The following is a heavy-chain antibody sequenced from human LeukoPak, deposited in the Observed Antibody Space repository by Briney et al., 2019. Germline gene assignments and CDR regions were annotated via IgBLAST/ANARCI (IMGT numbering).Heavy chain of an antibody. V-gene: IGHV3-11*04. CDR3: ARDSSVSSGWWDYYYYYMDV. J-gene: IGHJ6*03. D-gene: IGHD6-19*01. CDR1: GFTFSDYY. Sequence: GGSLRLSCAASGFTFSDYYMSWIRQAPGKGLEWVSYISSSGSTICYADSVKGRFTISRDNAKNSLYLQMNSLRAEDTAVYYCARDSSVSSGWWDYYYYYMDVWGKGTTVTVSS. CDR2: ISSSGSTI.